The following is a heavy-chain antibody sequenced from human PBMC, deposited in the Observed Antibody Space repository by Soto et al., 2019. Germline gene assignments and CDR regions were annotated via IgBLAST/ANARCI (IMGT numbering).Heavy chain of an antibody. V-gene: IGHV3-23*01. D-gene: IGHD3-10*01. CDR2: ISGSGGST. Sequence: PGGSLRLSCAASGFTFSSYAMSWVRQAPGKGLEWVSAISGSGGSTYYADSVKGRFTISRDNSKNTLYLQMNSLRAEDTAVYYCAKGGYPTMVRVVHYYYYYMDVWGKGTTVTVSS. CDR1: GFTFSSYA. CDR3: AKGGYPTMVRVVHYYYYYMDV. J-gene: IGHJ6*03.